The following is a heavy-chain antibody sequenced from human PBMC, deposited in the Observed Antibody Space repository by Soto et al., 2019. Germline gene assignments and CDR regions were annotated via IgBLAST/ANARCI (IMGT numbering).Heavy chain of an antibody. J-gene: IGHJ6*02. V-gene: IGHV1-69*01. CDR3: ARGVVYYDSSGYYPPYYYYGMDV. D-gene: IGHD3-22*01. Sequence: VQLVQSGAEVKKPGSSVKVSCKASGGTFSSYAISWVRQAPGQGLEWMGGIIPIFGTANYAQKFQGRVTITADESTSTAYMELSSLRSEDTAVYYCARGVVYYDSSGYYPPYYYYGMDVWGQGTTVTVSS. CDR2: IIPIFGTA. CDR1: GGTFSSYA.